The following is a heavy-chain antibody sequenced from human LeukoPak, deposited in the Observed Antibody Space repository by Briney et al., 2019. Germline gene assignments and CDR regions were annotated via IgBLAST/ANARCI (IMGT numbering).Heavy chain of an antibody. J-gene: IGHJ6*02. CDR2: IIPILGIA. Sequence: ASVKVSCKASGYTFTSYAISWVRQAPGQGLEWMGRIIPILGIANYAQKFQGRVTITADKSTSTAYMELSSLRSEDTAVYYCARGGAYQLLTYYYYGMDVWGQGTTVTVSS. CDR3: ARGGAYQLLTYYYYGMDV. V-gene: IGHV1-69*04. CDR1: GYTFTSYA. D-gene: IGHD2-2*01.